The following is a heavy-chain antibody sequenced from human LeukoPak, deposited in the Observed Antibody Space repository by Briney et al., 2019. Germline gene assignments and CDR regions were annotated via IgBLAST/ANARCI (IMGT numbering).Heavy chain of an antibody. J-gene: IGHJ4*02. V-gene: IGHV4-59*08. D-gene: IGHD2-15*01. CDR1: GGSIRSYY. Sequence: SETLSLTCTVSGGSIRSYYWSWIRQPPGKGLEWIGYIYYSGSTNYNPSLKSRVTISVDTSKNQFSLKLSSVTAADTAVYYCARTYCSGGSCHFDYWGQGTLVTVSS. CDR3: ARTYCSGGSCHFDY. CDR2: IYYSGST.